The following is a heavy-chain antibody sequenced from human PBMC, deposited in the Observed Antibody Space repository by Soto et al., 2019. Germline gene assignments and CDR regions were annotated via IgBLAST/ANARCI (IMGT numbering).Heavy chain of an antibody. J-gene: IGHJ6*02. CDR3: TKVPPGYCSGTNCHYGMDV. Sequence: GGSLRLSCTASGFTFSNYAMIWVRQAPGEXLEWVSAIGGSGDRTDYADSVKGRFTISRDNTKNTLYLQMNSLRAEDTAVYYCTKVPPGYCSGTNCHYGMDVWGQGTTVTVSS. CDR2: IGGSGDRT. D-gene: IGHD2-2*01. V-gene: IGHV3-23*01. CDR1: GFTFSNYA.